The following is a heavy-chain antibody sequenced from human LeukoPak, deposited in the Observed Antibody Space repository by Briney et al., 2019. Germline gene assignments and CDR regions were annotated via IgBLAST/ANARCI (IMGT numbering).Heavy chain of an antibody. D-gene: IGHD3-10*01. CDR3: ARVSPMVRGNFDY. Sequence: SETLSLTCAVYGGSFSGYYWSWIRQPPGKGLEWIGEINHSGSTNYNPSLKSRVTISVDTSKNQFSLKLSSVTAADTAVYYCARVSPMVRGNFDYWGQGTQVTVSS. CDR1: GGSFSGYY. CDR2: INHSGST. V-gene: IGHV4-34*01. J-gene: IGHJ4*02.